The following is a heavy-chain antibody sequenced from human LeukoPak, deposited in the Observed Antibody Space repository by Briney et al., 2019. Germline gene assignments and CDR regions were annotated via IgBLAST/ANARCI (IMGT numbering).Heavy chain of an antibody. D-gene: IGHD6-19*01. V-gene: IGHV1-69*13. CDR1: GYTFTGYY. J-gene: IGHJ3*01. CDR3: ARDQAVAGTTDAFDP. CDR2: IIPIFGKV. Sequence: SVKVSCKASGYTFTGYYMHWVRQAPGQGLEWMGGIIPIFGKVKYPQKFQGRVTITADESTSTVYMELSLRSEDTAVYYCARDQAVAGTTDAFDPWGQGTMVTVSS.